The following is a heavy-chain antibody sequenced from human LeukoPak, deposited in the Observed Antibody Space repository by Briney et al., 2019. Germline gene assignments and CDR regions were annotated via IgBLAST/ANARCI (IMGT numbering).Heavy chain of an antibody. CDR2: ISAYNGNT. CDR1: GYTFTSYG. J-gene: IGHJ4*02. V-gene: IGHV1-18*04. Sequence: ASVKVSCKASGYTFTSYGISWVRQAPGQGLEWMGWISAYNGNTNYAQKLQGRVTMTTDTSTSTAYMELRSLRSDDTAVYYCARGLAAAGTSGHVDYWGQGTLVTVSS. D-gene: IGHD6-13*01. CDR3: ARGLAAAGTSGHVDY.